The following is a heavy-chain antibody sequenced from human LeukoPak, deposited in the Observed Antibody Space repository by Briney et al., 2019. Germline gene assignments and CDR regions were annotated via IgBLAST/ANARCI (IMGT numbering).Heavy chain of an antibody. CDR2: IYYSGST. CDR3: ARDSDDGGWQFFDY. J-gene: IGHJ4*02. Sequence: SETLSLTCTVSGGSISSYYWSWIRQPPGKGLEWIGYIYYSGSTNYNPSPKSRVTISVDTSRNQFSLKLSSVTAADTAVYYCARDSDDGGWQFFDYWGQGTLVTVSS. CDR1: GGSISSYY. V-gene: IGHV4-59*01. D-gene: IGHD6-19*01.